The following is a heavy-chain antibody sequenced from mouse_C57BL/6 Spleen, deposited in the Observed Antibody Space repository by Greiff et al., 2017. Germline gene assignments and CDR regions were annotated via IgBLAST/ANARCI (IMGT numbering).Heavy chain of an antibody. CDR1: GYTFTSYT. V-gene: IGHV1-4*01. D-gene: IGHD1-1*01. Sequence: VQLQQSGAELARPGASVKMSCKASGYTFTSYTMHWVKQRPGQGLEWIGYINPSSGYTKYNQKFKDKATLTADKSSSTAYMQLSSLTSEDSAVYYCARSGRITTVVATGFDYWGQGTTLTGSS. CDR2: INPSSGYT. CDR3: ARSGRITTVVATGFDY. J-gene: IGHJ2*01.